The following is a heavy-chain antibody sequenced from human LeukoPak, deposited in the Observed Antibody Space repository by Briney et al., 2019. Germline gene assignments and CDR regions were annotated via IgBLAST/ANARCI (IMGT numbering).Heavy chain of an antibody. J-gene: IGHJ3*02. D-gene: IGHD1-26*01. Sequence: GGSLRLSCAASGFTFSNYNMNWVRQAPGKGLEWVSYISSSSTIYYADSVNGRFTISRDNAKNSLYLQMNSLRAEDTAVYYCTRERGPHRWELHIWGQGTMVTVSS. CDR3: TRERGPHRWELHI. V-gene: IGHV3-69-1*01. CDR1: GFTFSNYN. CDR2: ISSSSTI.